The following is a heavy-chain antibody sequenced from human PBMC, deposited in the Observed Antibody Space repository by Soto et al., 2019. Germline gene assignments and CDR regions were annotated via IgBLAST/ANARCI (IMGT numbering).Heavy chain of an antibody. Sequence: GGSLRLSCAAFGLTISGKKYVAWVRQAPGKGLEWVSALYDVDGSFYADSVKGRFTTSSDSSKTTVYLQMNDLRPDDTAVYYCATWHEREHAYDVWGQGTTVTVSS. J-gene: IGHJ3*01. CDR2: LYDVDGS. CDR1: GLTISGKKY. D-gene: IGHD1-1*01. V-gene: IGHV3-53*01. CDR3: ATWHEREHAYDV.